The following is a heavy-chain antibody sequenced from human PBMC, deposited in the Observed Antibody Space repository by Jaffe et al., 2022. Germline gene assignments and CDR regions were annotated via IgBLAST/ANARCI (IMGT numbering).Heavy chain of an antibody. CDR3: ASGMYSSGWYGGGYDI. D-gene: IGHD6-19*01. CDR2: SNHRGST. CDR1: GGSLSGYF. V-gene: IGHV4-34*01. J-gene: IGHJ3*02. Sequence: QVQLHQWGAGLLKPSETLSLTCDVSGGSLSGYFWSWIRQPPGKGLEWIGESNHRGSTNYSPSLESRVSISVDTSKNQFSLRLSHVTAADTAFYFCASGMYSSGWYGGGYDIWGQGRLVTVSS.